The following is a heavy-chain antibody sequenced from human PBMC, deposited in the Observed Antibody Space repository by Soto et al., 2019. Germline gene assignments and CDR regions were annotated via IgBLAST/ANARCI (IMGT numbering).Heavy chain of an antibody. CDR3: TRDASRDSSARGWFAP. J-gene: IGHJ5*01. V-gene: IGHV3-21*01. CDR1: GFTFRSFT. CDR2: ISSNSAYI. D-gene: IGHD6-13*01. Sequence: GGSLRLSCAASGFTFRSFTMNWVRQAPGKGLEWVSTISSNSAYIYYTDALRGRFTISRDNAKNSLHLPMNRPRAEDTAVYYCTRDASRDSSARGWFAPWGPGTLVTVSS.